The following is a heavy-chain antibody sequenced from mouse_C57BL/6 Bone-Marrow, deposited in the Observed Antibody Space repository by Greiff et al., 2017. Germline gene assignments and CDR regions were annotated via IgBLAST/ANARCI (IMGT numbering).Heavy chain of an antibody. CDR2: ISSGSSTI. CDR3: ATLYYSNYGDGFAY. Sequence: EVKLQESGGGLVKPGGSLKLSCAASGFTFSDYGMHWVRQAPEKGLEWVAYISSGSSTIYYADTVKGRFTISRDNAKNTLFLQMTSLRSEDTAMYYCATLYYSNYGDGFAYWGQGTLVTVSA. D-gene: IGHD2-5*01. V-gene: IGHV5-17*01. J-gene: IGHJ3*01. CDR1: GFTFSDYG.